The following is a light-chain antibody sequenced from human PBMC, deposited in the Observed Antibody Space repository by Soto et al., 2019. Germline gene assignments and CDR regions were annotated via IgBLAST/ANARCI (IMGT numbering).Light chain of an antibody. CDR2: TAS. J-gene: IGKJ1*01. CDR1: QGIGYN. Sequence: DIQMTQSPTSLSASVGDRVTITCRASQGIGYNLAWYQQEPGKVPKVLIYTASTLHSGVPSRFSGSGSGTEFTLTINSLQPEDVATYFCQKYDSVPWSFGQGTRVEI. V-gene: IGKV1-27*01. CDR3: QKYDSVPWS.